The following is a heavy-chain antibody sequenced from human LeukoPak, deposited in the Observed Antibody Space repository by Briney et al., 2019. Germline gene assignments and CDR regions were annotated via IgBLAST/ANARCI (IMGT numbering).Heavy chain of an antibody. CDR1: GFTYNSYA. J-gene: IGHJ4*02. V-gene: IGHV3-30*04. D-gene: IGHD5-18*01. Sequence: GRSLRLSCAASGFTYNSYAMHWVRQAPGKGLEWVAVIAYDGTSQYYADSVKGRLTISRDNSKNTPDLQMNSLRPDDTAVYYCARMGRDYRYGYEGNFGYWGQGTLVTVSS. CDR3: ARMGRDYRYGYEGNFGY. CDR2: IAYDGTSQ.